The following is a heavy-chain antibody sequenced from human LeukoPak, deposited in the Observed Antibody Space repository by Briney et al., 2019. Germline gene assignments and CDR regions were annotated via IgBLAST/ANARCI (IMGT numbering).Heavy chain of an antibody. CDR3: ARGRGEAAGLDH. CDR2: ITHGAIL. D-gene: IGHD6-13*01. J-gene: IGHJ4*02. Sequence: PSETLSLTCAVSGGGSFSDYSWNWIRPSPGKGLEWVGEITHGAILNYNPSLKGRVAISVDTSKSQVSLKLDSMTAADTAMYYCARGRGEAAGLDHWGQGTLVTVSS. V-gene: IGHV4-34*01. CDR1: GGGSFSDYS.